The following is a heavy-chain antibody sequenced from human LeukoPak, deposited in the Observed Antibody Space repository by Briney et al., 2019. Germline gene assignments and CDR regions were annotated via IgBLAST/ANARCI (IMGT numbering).Heavy chain of an antibody. V-gene: IGHV1-18*04. Sequence: AASVKVSCKASGYTFTGYYMHWVRQAPGQGLEWMGWISAYNGNTNYAQKLQGRVTMTTDTSTSTAYMELRSLRSDDTAVYYCARVEDTSGAFDIWGQGTMVTVSS. CDR2: ISAYNGNT. CDR1: GYTFTGYY. J-gene: IGHJ3*02. CDR3: ARVEDTSGAFDI. D-gene: IGHD1-1*01.